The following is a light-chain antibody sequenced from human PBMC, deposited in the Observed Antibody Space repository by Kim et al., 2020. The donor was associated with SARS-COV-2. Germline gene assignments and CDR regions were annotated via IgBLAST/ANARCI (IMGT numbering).Light chain of an antibody. CDR1: QDIISW. V-gene: IGKV1D-12*01. CDR3: QQTHSFPLT. CDR2: EES. Sequence: ASVGARVTMNCRAGQDIISWLGWYQQKPGKAPKVLCYEESNLQNGGPIRFSGSGSGTDFALTFNTLQPEDFSTYYCQQTHSFPLTFGGGTKVDIK. J-gene: IGKJ4*01.